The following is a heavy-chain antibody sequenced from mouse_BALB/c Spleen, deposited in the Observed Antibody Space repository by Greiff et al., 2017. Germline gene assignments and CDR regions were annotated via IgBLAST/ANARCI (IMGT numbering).Heavy chain of an antibody. Sequence: EVQLQQSGPGLVKPSQTVSLTCTVTGISITTGNYRWSWIRQFPGNKLEWIGYIYYSGTITYNPSLTSRTTITTDTSKNQFFLEMNSLTAEDTATYYCARERGSYYGNYGYFDVWGAGTTVTVSS. D-gene: IGHD2-10*01. J-gene: IGHJ1*01. CDR2: IYYSGTI. CDR3: ARERGSYYGNYGYFDV. CDR1: GISITTGNYR. V-gene: IGHV3-5*02.